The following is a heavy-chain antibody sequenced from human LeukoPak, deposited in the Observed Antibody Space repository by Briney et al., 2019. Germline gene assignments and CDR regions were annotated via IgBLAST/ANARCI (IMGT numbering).Heavy chain of an antibody. CDR3: AKDSDELIAAAYNWFDP. V-gene: IGHV3-23*01. J-gene: IGHJ5*02. Sequence: GGSLRLSCAASGFTFSSYGMSWVRQAPEKGLEWVSGISGSGGSTYYADSVKGRFTISRDNFKNTLYLQMNSLRAEDTDVYYCAKDSDELIAAAYNWFDPWGQGTLVTVSS. CDR1: GFTFSSYG. CDR2: ISGSGGST. D-gene: IGHD6-13*01.